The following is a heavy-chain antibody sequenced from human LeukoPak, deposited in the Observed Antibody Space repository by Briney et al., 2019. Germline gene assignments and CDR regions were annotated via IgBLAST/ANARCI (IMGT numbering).Heavy chain of an antibody. D-gene: IGHD4-17*01. CDR1: GGSLSGYY. J-gene: IGHJ4*02. V-gene: IGHV4-34*01. Sequence: SGRLSVTRAVYGGSLSGYYWSWIRQPPGKGREGIGEINHSGSTNYNPSLKSRVTISVDTSKNQFSLKLSSVTAADTAVYYCARGVYGDYIIDYWGQGTLVTVSS. CDR2: INHSGST. CDR3: ARGVYGDYIIDY.